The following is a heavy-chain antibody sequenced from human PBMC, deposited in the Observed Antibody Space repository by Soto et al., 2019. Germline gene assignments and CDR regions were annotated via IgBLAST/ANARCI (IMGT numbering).Heavy chain of an antibody. D-gene: IGHD3-22*01. J-gene: IGHJ4*02. V-gene: IGHV3-7*03. CDR1: GFTFSSYW. CDR2: IKQDGSEK. Sequence: EVQLVESGGGLVQPGGSLRLSCAASGFTFSSYWMSWVRQAPGKGLEWVANIKQDGSEKYYVDSVKGRFTISRDNAKNSLYLQMDSLRAEDTAVYYCARAPSSGYSVGGYYFDYWGQGTLVTVSS. CDR3: ARAPSSGYSVGGYYFDY.